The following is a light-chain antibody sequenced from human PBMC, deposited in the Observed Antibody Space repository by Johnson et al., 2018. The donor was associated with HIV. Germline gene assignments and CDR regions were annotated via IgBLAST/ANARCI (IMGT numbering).Light chain of an antibody. CDR3: GTWDGSLSAGAV. J-gene: IGLJ1*01. V-gene: IGLV1-51*01. CDR2: DNN. Sequence: QPALTQPPSVSAAPGQKVTISCSGSSSNIGNNYVSWYQQVPGTAPKLLIYDNNRRPSGIPDRFSGSKSGTSATLGITGLQTGDEADYYCGTWDGSLSAGAVFGTGTKVTVL. CDR1: SSNIGNNY.